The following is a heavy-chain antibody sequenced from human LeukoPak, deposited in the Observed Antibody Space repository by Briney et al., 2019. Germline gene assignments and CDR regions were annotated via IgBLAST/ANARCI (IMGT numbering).Heavy chain of an antibody. J-gene: IGHJ4*02. CDR2: IYPGDFDS. Sequence: GESLKISCNGSGYTFTTYWIAWVRQMPRKGLEWMGIIYPGDFDSRYSPSFQGQVTISADKSISTASLQWNSLKASDTAMYYCARHGYGYFDYWGQGTLVTASS. CDR1: GYTFTTYW. D-gene: IGHD5-18*01. V-gene: IGHV5-51*01. CDR3: ARHGYGYFDY.